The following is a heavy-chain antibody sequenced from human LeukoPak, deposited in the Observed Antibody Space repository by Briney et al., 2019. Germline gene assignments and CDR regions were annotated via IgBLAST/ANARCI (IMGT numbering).Heavy chain of an antibody. Sequence: GESLKISCKGSGYSFTSYWIGWVRQMPGKGLEWMGIIYPGDSDTRYSPSFQGQVTISADRSISTAYLQWSSLKASDTAMYYCARLGCSTTSCIPPWDYFYYMDVWGKGTTVTVSS. D-gene: IGHD2-2*01. J-gene: IGHJ6*03. V-gene: IGHV5-51*01. CDR1: GYSFTSYW. CDR3: ARLGCSTTSCIPPWDYFYYMDV. CDR2: IYPGDSDT.